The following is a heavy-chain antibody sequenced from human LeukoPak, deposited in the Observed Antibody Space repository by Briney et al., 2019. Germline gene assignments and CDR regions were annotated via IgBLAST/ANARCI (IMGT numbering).Heavy chain of an antibody. D-gene: IGHD2-15*01. CDR3: ARAGRRCLDP. Sequence: SETLSLTCAVYGGSFSGHYRSWIRQPPGKGLEWIGEINQSGSTNYNPSLKSRVTISVDTSKNQFSLKLSSVTAADTAVYYCARAGRRCLDPWGQGTLVTVSS. V-gene: IGHV4-34*09. CDR1: GGSFSGHY. J-gene: IGHJ5*02. CDR2: INQSGST.